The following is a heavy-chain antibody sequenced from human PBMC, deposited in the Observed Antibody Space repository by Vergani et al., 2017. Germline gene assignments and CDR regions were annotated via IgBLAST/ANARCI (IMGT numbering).Heavy chain of an antibody. J-gene: IGHJ5*02. Sequence: QVQLEESGGGVVQPGRSLRLSCAGSGFTLSSHAMHWVRQAPGKGLEWVAFIRYDGSNKYYADSVKGRFTISRDNSKNTLYLQMNSLRAEDTAVYYCAKIAVAGPHWFDPWGQGTLVTVSS. CDR3: AKIAVAGPHWFDP. V-gene: IGHV3-30*02. CDR2: IRYDGSNK. CDR1: GFTLSSHA. D-gene: IGHD6-19*01.